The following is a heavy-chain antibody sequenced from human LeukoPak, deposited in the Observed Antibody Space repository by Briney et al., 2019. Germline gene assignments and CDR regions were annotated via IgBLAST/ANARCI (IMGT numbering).Heavy chain of an antibody. V-gene: IGHV4-34*01. CDR1: GGSFSGYY. CDR2: INHSGST. J-gene: IGHJ4*02. Sequence: SETLSLTCAVYGGSFSGYYWSWIRQPPEKGLEWMGEINHSGSTNYNPSLKSRVTISVDTSKNQFSLKLSSVTAADTAVYYCARVRTGYYSRWGQGTLVTVSS. CDR3: ARVRTGYYSR. D-gene: IGHD3-22*01.